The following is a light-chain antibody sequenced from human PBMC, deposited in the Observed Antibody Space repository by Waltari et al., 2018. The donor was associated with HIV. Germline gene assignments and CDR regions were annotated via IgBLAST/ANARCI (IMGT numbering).Light chain of an antibody. V-gene: IGKV3-15*01. Sequence: LTQSPAFLSVSPGDAATLSCRASQSVGVNLAWYQQKPGQGPRLLIYAASTRATGTPARFSGSGSGTDFTLTISSLQSEDCAVYYCHQYNTWPPFTFGPGTKVDIK. CDR1: QSVGVN. J-gene: IGKJ3*01. CDR3: HQYNTWPPFT. CDR2: AAS.